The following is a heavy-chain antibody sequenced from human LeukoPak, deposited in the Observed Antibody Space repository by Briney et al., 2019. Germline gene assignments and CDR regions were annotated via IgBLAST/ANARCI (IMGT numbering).Heavy chain of an antibody. CDR2: ISGSGDNT. D-gene: IGHD5-24*01. V-gene: IGHV3-23*01. CDR1: GFTVSTNY. J-gene: IGHJ4*02. Sequence: GGSLRLSCAASGFTVSTNYMSWVRQAPGKGLEWVSGISGSGDNTYYGDSVKGRFTISRDNSNNTLYLQMNSLRAEDTAVYYCAKARDGYSEDYWGQGTLVTVSS. CDR3: AKARDGYSEDY.